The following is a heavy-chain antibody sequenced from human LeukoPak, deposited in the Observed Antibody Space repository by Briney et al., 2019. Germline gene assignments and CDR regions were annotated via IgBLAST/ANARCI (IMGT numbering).Heavy chain of an antibody. Sequence: SVKVSCKASGSTFSSYAISWVRQAPGQGLEWMGRIIPILGIANYAQKFQGRVTITADKSTSTAYMELSSLRSEDTAVYYCARDPHNPDREMATTLYYYYGMDVWGQGTTVTVSS. J-gene: IGHJ6*02. D-gene: IGHD5-24*01. CDR2: IIPILGIA. CDR1: GSTFSSYA. V-gene: IGHV1-69*04. CDR3: ARDPHNPDREMATTLYYYYGMDV.